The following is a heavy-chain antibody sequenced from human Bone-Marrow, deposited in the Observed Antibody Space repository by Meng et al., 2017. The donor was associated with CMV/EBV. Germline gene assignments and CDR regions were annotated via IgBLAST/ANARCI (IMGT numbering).Heavy chain of an antibody. CDR3: AREGKPGYYYYALDV. J-gene: IGHJ6*02. V-gene: IGHV4-61*01. D-gene: IGHD3-10*01. CDR2: SYHSGST. Sequence: SETLSLTGSVSGGSVSSGSYYWSWIRQPPGKGLEWNGYSYHSGSTTNNPSLKSRVTITVDTSTNQFSLKLSSVTAADMAVYYCAREGKPGYYYYALDVWGQGTTVTVSS. CDR1: GGSVSSGSYY.